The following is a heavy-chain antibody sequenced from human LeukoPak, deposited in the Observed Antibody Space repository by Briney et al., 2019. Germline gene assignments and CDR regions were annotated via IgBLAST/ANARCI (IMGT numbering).Heavy chain of an antibody. J-gene: IGHJ4*02. CDR3: VRATSGLDY. D-gene: IGHD2-15*01. V-gene: IGHV3-72*01. CDR2: TTNKAHSSTT. CDR1: GFTLREHN. Sequence: GGCLRLSCAVSGFTLREHNMESVRQALREGVEWVGRTTNKAHSSTTEYAASVKGRFTISRDESQNSLYLQMNSLKTEDTSVYYCVRATSGLDYWGQGILVTVSS.